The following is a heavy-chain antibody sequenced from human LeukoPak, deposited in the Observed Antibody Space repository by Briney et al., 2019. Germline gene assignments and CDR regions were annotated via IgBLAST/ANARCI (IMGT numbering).Heavy chain of an antibody. CDR1: GGTSNSHA. CDR3: ATTNDGGGYQWGDFFDF. D-gene: IGHD3-22*01. J-gene: IGHJ4*02. Sequence: SVKVSCKASGGTSNSHAISWVRQPPGQGLEWMGRIIPNLGTTNRAQKFQDRVTLTADKSTNTAYMELNSLTSDDTAVYYCATTNDGGGYQWGDFFDFWGQGTLVTVSS. V-gene: IGHV1-69*04. CDR2: IIPNLGTT.